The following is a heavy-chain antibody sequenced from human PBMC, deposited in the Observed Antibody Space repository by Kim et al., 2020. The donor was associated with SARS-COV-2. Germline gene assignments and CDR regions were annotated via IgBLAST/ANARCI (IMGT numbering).Heavy chain of an antibody. CDR3: ATSGPREWLLLQIDAFDI. Sequence: ASVKVSCKVSGYTLTELSMHWVRQAPGKGLEWMGGFDPEDGETIYAQKFQGRVTMTEDTSTDTAYMELSSLRSEDTAVYYCATSGPREWLLLQIDAFDIWGQGTMVTVSS. J-gene: IGHJ3*02. V-gene: IGHV1-24*01. CDR1: GYTLTELS. D-gene: IGHD3-22*01. CDR2: FDPEDGET.